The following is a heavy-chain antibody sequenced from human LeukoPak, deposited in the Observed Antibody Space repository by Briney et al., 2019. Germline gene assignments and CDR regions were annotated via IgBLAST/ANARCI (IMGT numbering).Heavy chain of an antibody. D-gene: IGHD3-22*01. CDR2: INTDGSRI. V-gene: IGHV3-74*01. CDR1: GFTFSNYW. J-gene: IGHJ5*02. Sequence: GGSLRLSCAASGFTFSNYWMHWVRQAPGKGLVWVSRINTDGSRITYADSVKGRFTISRDNAMNTVYLQMNSLRAEDTAVYYCARVLSGSWDWFDPWGXXXLVTVSS. CDR3: ARVLSGSWDWFDP.